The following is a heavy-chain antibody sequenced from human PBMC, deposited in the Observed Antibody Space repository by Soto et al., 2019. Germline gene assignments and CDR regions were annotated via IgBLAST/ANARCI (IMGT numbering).Heavy chain of an antibody. Sequence: QVQLVQSGAEVKKPGASVKVSCKASGYTFTSDDINWVRQAPGQGLEWMGWMNPLSGDTGYAEKFQGRVTMTTDTSISTAYLELSRLRSENTAVYYCARGVAAAGTDWFDPWGQGTLVTVSS. CDR2: MNPLSGDT. D-gene: IGHD6-13*01. V-gene: IGHV1-8*01. CDR1: GYTFTSDD. J-gene: IGHJ5*02. CDR3: ARGVAAAGTDWFDP.